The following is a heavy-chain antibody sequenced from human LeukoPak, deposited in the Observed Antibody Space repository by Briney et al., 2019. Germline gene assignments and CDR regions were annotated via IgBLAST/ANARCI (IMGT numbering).Heavy chain of an antibody. D-gene: IGHD1-14*01. J-gene: IGHJ4*02. Sequence: TGGSLRLSCEASGFTFTDFILHRVRQAPGKGLEWVAVCTGNEGIIIYADSVKGRFTISRENSKNTLYLQMNSLGTDDMGIYYCARDPIAGAPDYLDFWGQGTLVTVSS. V-gene: IGHV3-30-3*01. CDR1: GFTFTDFI. CDR2: CTGNEGII. CDR3: ARDPIAGAPDYLDF.